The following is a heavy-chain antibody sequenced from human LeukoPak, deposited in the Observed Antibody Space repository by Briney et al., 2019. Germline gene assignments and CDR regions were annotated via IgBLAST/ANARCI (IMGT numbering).Heavy chain of an antibody. Sequence: PGGSLRLSCAASGFTFSDYYMSWIRQAPGKGLEWVSYISSSSSYTNYADSVKGRFTISRDNAKNSLYLQMNSLRVEDTAVYYCARASGGSSGWYGWGQGTLVTVSS. V-gene: IGHV3-11*06. J-gene: IGHJ4*02. CDR3: ARASGGSSGWYG. CDR1: GFTFSDYY. CDR2: ISSSSSYT. D-gene: IGHD6-19*01.